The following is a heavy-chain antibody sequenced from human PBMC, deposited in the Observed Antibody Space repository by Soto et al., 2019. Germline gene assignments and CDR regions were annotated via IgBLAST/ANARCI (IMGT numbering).Heavy chain of an antibody. Sequence: GGSLRLSCTASGFTFSSYIMNWVRQAPGKGLEWISTITADGGGTFYTDSVKGRFTISRDNSKNTLYLQMDNLRAEDTALYYCAKDRGGSGWPEFGCWGQGTQVTVSS. CDR3: AKDRGGSGWPEFGC. J-gene: IGHJ4*02. D-gene: IGHD6-19*01. CDR1: GFTFSSYI. CDR2: ITADGGGT. V-gene: IGHV3-23*01.